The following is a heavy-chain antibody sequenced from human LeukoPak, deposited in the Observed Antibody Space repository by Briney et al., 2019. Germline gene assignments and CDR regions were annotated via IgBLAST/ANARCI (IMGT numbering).Heavy chain of an antibody. V-gene: IGHV3-9*01. CDR2: ISWNSGSI. J-gene: IGHJ3*02. D-gene: IGHD4-17*01. CDR1: GFTFDDYA. Sequence: GGSLRLSCAASGFTFDDYAMRWVRQAPGKGLEWVSGISWNSGSIGYADSVKGRFTISRDNAKNSLYLQMNSLRAEDTAVYYCARDGYGDYEGAFDIWGQGTMVTVSS. CDR3: ARDGYGDYEGAFDI.